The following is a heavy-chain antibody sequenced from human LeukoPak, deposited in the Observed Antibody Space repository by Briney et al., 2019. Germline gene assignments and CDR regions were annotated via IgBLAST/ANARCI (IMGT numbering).Heavy chain of an antibody. CDR1: AFTVGDFA. V-gene: IGHV3-49*04. CDR2: IRSKAYRGTT. J-gene: IGHJ4*02. Sequence: GGSLRLSCTSSAFTVGDFAMNWVRQAPGKGLEWVGFIRSKAYRGTTEYAASVKGRFTISRDDSKNIAYLQMNSLETEDTAVYFCTGSVRIISPYYYFAYWGQGTLVTVSS. D-gene: IGHD1-14*01. CDR3: TGSVRIISPYYYFAY.